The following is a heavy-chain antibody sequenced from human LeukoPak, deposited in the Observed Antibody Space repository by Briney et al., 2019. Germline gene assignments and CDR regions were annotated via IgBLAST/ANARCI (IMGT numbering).Heavy chain of an antibody. D-gene: IGHD3-10*01. CDR1: GFTFSSYA. V-gene: IGHV3-23*01. CDR2: FCGGSGNT. J-gene: IGHJ4*02. CDR3: AKDQYIYGSSPFDF. Sequence: GGSLRLSCAASGFTFSSYAMSWVRQAPGKGLEWVSSFCGGSGNTYYADSVKGRFTTSRDNSQNTLYLQMSSLRAEDTAIYYCAKDQYIYGSSPFDFWGQGTLVTVSS.